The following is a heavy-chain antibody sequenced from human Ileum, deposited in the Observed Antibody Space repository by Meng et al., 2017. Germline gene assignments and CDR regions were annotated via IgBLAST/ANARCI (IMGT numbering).Heavy chain of an antibody. CDR2: TYYNGSP. D-gene: IGHD3-10*01. Sequence: QVQLQESGPGLVKPAQTPSLTCSVSGGSFSSDNYYWTWIRQTPGKGLEWIGLTYYNGSPFYNPSLRSRVTISVDTSKDQFSLKLTPVTAADTAVYYCARERRHYYGSGSFDYWGQGILVTVSS. V-gene: IGHV4-30-4*01. CDR3: ARERRHYYGSGSFDY. J-gene: IGHJ4*02. CDR1: GGSFSSDNYY.